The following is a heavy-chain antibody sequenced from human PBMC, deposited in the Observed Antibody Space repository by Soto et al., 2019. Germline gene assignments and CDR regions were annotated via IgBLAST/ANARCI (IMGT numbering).Heavy chain of an antibody. J-gene: IGHJ4*02. Sequence: QVQLQESGPGLVKPSGTLSLTCAVSGGSISSSNWWSWVRQPPGKGLEWIREIYHSGSTNYNPYPKSRVSISVDKSKNPFSLKRSSGTAADTAVYYCARRQLWLPAPNFDYWGQGTLVTVSS. D-gene: IGHD5-18*01. CDR3: ARRQLWLPAPNFDY. CDR1: GGSISSSNW. CDR2: IYHSGST. V-gene: IGHV4-4*02.